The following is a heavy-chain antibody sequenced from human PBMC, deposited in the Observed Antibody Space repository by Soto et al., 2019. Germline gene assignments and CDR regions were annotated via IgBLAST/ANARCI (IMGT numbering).Heavy chain of an antibody. J-gene: IGHJ4*02. V-gene: IGHV3-30*18. CDR3: AKPIPGLSLLLRAFFDS. Sequence: GGSLRLSCAASGFTFSSYGMHWVRQAPGKGLEWVAVISYDGSNKYYADSVKGRFTISRDNSKNTLYLQMNSLRAEDTAVYSCAKPIPGLSLLLRAFFDSWGQGTLVTVSS. CDR1: GFTFSSYG. CDR2: ISYDGSNK. D-gene: IGHD2-15*01.